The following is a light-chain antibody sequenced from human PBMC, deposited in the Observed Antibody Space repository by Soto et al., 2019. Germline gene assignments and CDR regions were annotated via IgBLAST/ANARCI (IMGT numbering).Light chain of an antibody. CDR3: SSYAGSSNV. Sequence: QSVLTQPPSASGSPGQSVAISCTGTSSDVGGYNYVSWYQQHPGKAPKLMIYEVNKRPSGLPDRFSGSRSGNTASLTVSGLQAEDEADYYCSSYAGSSNVFGTGTKV. CDR2: EVN. J-gene: IGLJ1*01. CDR1: SSDVGGYNY. V-gene: IGLV2-8*01.